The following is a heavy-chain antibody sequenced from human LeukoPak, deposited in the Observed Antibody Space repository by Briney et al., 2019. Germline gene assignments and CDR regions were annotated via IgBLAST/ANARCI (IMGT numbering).Heavy chain of an antibody. V-gene: IGHV3-23*01. Sequence: GGSLRLSCAASGFTFSSYAMSWVRQVPGKGLEWVSGISDSGGSTYYVDSVKGRFTISRDNSKNTLYLQMNSLRAEDPAVYYCAISGGYWAWAHWGQGTLVTVSS. D-gene: IGHD1-26*01. J-gene: IGHJ4*02. CDR3: AISGGYWAWAH. CDR1: GFTFSSYA. CDR2: ISDSGGST.